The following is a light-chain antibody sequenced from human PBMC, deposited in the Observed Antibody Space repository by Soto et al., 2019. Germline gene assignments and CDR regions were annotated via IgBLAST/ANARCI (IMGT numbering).Light chain of an antibody. Sequence: QSALTQPPSASGSPGQSVTISCTGTSSDVGSYNYVSWYQEYPGKAPKLMIYEVSKRPSGVPDRFSGSKSGNTASLTVSGLLPEDEADYYCSSYAGSNNFWVFGGGTKLTVL. J-gene: IGLJ2*01. CDR1: SSDVGSYNY. CDR3: SSYAGSNNFWV. CDR2: EVS. V-gene: IGLV2-8*01.